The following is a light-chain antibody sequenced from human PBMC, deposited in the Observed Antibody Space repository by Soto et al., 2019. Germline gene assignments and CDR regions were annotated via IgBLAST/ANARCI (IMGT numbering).Light chain of an antibody. CDR2: KAS. V-gene: IGKV1-5*03. Sequence: DIQITQSPSTLSASVGDRITINCRASQSISTWLALYQQKPGKAPKLLIYKASNLESGVPSRFSGSGSQTDFTLTISSLQPDDFATYYCQQYNSYSWKFGQGTKVDIK. CDR1: QSISTW. J-gene: IGKJ1*01. CDR3: QQYNSYSWK.